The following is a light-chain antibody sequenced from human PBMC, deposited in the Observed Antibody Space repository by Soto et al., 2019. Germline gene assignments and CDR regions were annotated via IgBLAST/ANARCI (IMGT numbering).Light chain of an antibody. CDR2: GSS. CDR3: QQYYTWPLT. V-gene: IGKV3-15*01. Sequence: EIVMTQSPATLSVSPGERATLSCRASESVSSNLAWYQQKPGQAPRLLIYGSSTRATVIPARFSGSGSGTEFTLIITSLQSEDFAVYYGQQYYTWPLTFGQGTKVEIK. J-gene: IGKJ1*01. CDR1: ESVSSN.